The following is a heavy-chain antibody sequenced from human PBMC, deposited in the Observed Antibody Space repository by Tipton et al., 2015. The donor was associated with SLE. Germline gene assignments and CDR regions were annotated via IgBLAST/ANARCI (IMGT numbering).Heavy chain of an antibody. Sequence: SLRLSCAASGFTFSTYEMNWVRQAPGKGLEWVSYISSSGSTIFNADPVKGRFTISRDNAKNSLYLQMNSLRGEDTAVYYCARDGLRTGEFDYWGQGTLVTVSS. V-gene: IGHV3-48*03. CDR1: GFTFSTYE. CDR3: ARDGLRTGEFDY. CDR2: ISSSGSTI. J-gene: IGHJ4*02. D-gene: IGHD7-27*01.